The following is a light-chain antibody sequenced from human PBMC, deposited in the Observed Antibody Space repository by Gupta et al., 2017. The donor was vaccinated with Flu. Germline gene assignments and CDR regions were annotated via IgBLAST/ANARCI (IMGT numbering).Light chain of an antibody. V-gene: IGKV3-15*01. CDR2: GAS. CDR1: QSVSSN. Sequence: EIVMTQSPATLSVSPGERPTLSCRASQSVSSNLAWYQQKPGQAPRLLIYGASTRATGIPARFSGSGSGTEFTLTISSLQSEDFAVYYCQQHNNWPPITFGQGTRLEIK. CDR3: QQHNNWPPIT. J-gene: IGKJ5*01.